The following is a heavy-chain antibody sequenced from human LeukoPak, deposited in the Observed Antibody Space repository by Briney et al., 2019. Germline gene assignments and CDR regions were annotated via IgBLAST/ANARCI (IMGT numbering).Heavy chain of an antibody. J-gene: IGHJ4*02. Sequence: AASVKVSCKASGYTFTSYYMHWVRQAPGQGLEWMGIINPSGGSTSYAQKFQGRVTMTEDTSTDTAYMELSSLRSEDTAVYYCATAFSIAVAGTFDYWGQGTLVTVSS. V-gene: IGHV1-46*01. CDR2: INPSGGST. CDR1: GYTFTSYY. D-gene: IGHD6-19*01. CDR3: ATAFSIAVAGTFDY.